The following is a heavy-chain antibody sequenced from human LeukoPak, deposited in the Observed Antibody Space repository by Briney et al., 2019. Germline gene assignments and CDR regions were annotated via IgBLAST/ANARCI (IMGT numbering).Heavy chain of an antibody. CDR1: GGSIDSNS. D-gene: IGHD6-13*01. V-gene: IGHV4-59*01. CDR3: ARRSSSWKNWFDP. CDR2: IYYSGTT. Sequence: NSSETLSLTCTVSGGSIDSNSWTWIRQPPGKGLEWIGYIYYSGTTNYNPSPKSRVAMSVDMSKNQFSLKLSSVTAADTAVYYCARRSSSWKNWFDPWGQGTLVTVSS. J-gene: IGHJ5*02.